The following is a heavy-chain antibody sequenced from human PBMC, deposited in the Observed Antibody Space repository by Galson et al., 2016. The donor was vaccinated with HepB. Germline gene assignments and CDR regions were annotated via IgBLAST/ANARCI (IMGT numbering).Heavy chain of an antibody. CDR3: ARPAYCGGDCYSLDY. V-gene: IGHV1-69*13. Sequence: SVKVSCKASGGTFDSYAFSWVRQAPGQGLEWMGGIIPVFDTTKYAQKFQGRDIFTADEATRTAYMELSGLRSEDTAIYYCARPAYCGGDCYSLDYWGQGTLVTVSS. CDR2: IIPVFDTT. D-gene: IGHD2-21*02. J-gene: IGHJ4*02. CDR1: GGTFDSYA.